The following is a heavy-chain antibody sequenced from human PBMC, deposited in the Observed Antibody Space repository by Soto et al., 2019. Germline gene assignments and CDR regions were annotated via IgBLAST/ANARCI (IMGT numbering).Heavy chain of an antibody. CDR3: ARDHRWGYEYGDYGDS. CDR2: INRNGDST. CDR1: GFGFDEYG. V-gene: IGHV3-20*04. Sequence: EVQLVESGGGVVRPGGSLRLSCAASGFGFDEYGMSWVRQGPGKGLEWVSGINRNGDSTDYADTVKGRVTISKDNAKNSLYLKMNSLTVEDTAVYYCARDHRWGYEYGDYGDSWGQGTLVTVSS. J-gene: IGHJ4*02. D-gene: IGHD4-17*01.